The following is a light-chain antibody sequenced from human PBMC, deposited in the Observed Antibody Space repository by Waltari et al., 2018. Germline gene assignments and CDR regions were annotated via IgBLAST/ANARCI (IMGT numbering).Light chain of an antibody. J-gene: IGKJ4*01. CDR2: MGS. Sequence: VMTQSPLSLSVIPGESASISCRSSQSLLHSYGYNYLDWYFQKPGQSPQLLIYMGSNRAPGVPDRFSGSGSGSDFTLKISRVEADDVGVYFCMQALQTPVTFGGGTKVEIK. CDR1: QSLLHSYGYNY. CDR3: MQALQTPVT. V-gene: IGKV2-28*01.